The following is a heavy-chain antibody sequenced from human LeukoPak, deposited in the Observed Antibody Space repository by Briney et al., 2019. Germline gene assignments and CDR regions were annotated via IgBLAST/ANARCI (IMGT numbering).Heavy chain of an antibody. Sequence: GGSLRLSCAASGFTFSSYAMSWVRQAPGKGLEWVSATTGSGGSTYYADSVKGRFTISRDNFESTLYLQMSSLRAEDTAVYYCAGLYSNYGDYWGQGTLVTVSS. V-gene: IGHV3-23*01. CDR3: AGLYSNYGDY. D-gene: IGHD4-11*01. CDR1: GFTFSSYA. J-gene: IGHJ4*02. CDR2: TTGSGGST.